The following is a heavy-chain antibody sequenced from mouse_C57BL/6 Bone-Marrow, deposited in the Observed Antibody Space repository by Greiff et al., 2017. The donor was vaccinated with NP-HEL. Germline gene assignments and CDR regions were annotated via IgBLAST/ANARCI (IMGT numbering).Heavy chain of an antibody. CDR1: GYTFTEYT. CDR2: FYPGSGSI. J-gene: IGHJ3*01. CDR3: ARHEVPPTAQASWFAY. V-gene: IGHV1-62-2*01. D-gene: IGHD3-2*02. Sequence: QVQLKESGAELVKPGASVKLSCKASGYTFTEYTIHWVKQRSGQGLEWIGWFYPGSGSIKYNEKFKDKATLTADKSSSTVYMELSRLTSEDSAVYFCARHEVPPTAQASWFAYWGQGTLVTVSA.